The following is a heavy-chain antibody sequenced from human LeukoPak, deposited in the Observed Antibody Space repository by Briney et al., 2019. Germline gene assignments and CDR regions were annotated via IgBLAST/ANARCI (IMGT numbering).Heavy chain of an antibody. CDR1: GFTFSSYW. V-gene: IGHV3-7*01. CDR3: ARGTYTWPFYTVT. D-gene: IGHD4-17*01. Sequence: PGGSLRLSCAASGFTFSSYWMSWVRQAPGKGLEWVANIKQDGSEKYYVDSVKGRFTISRDNAKNSLYLQMNSLRAEDTAVYYCARGTYTWPFYTVTWGQGTLVTVSS. CDR2: IKQDGSEK. J-gene: IGHJ4*02.